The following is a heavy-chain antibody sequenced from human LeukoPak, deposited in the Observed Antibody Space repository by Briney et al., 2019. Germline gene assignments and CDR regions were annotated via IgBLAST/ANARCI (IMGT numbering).Heavy chain of an antibody. D-gene: IGHD5-24*01. Sequence: GGSLRLSCAASGFTFRNYGMSGVRQAPLKGLEWVSAITGSGGSTYYADSVKGRFTISRDNSKNTLYLQMNSLRAEDTAVYYCAKSPLQLYTFDYWGQGTLVTVSS. CDR1: GFTFRNYG. J-gene: IGHJ4*02. CDR2: ITGSGGST. V-gene: IGHV3-23*01. CDR3: AKSPLQLYTFDY.